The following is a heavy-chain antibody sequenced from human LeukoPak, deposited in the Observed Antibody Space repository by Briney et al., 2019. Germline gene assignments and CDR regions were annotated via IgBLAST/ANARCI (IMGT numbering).Heavy chain of an antibody. CDR1: GIIFSNAW. CDR2: IKSESDDETT. Sequence: GGSLRLSCAASGIIFSNAWMSWVRQAPGKGLEWVGRIKSESDDETTDYAAPVKGRFTLSRDDSKDTLYLQMNGLKTDCTTDPVAGGVVFWGQGTLVTVSS. D-gene: IGHD2-8*02. CDR3: GGVVF. V-gene: IGHV3-15*01. J-gene: IGHJ4*02.